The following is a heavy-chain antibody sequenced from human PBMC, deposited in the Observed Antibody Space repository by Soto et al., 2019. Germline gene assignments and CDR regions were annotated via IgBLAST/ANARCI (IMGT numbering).Heavy chain of an antibody. V-gene: IGHV1-3*01. CDR3: AREELRWHHDFDY. Sequence: ASVKVSCKASGYTFTSYAMHWVRQAPGQRLEWMGWINAGNGNTKYSQKFQGRVTITRDTSASTAYMELSSLRSEDTAVYYCAREELRWHHDFDYWGQGTLVTVSS. D-gene: IGHD4-17*01. J-gene: IGHJ4*02. CDR1: GYTFTSYA. CDR2: INAGNGNT.